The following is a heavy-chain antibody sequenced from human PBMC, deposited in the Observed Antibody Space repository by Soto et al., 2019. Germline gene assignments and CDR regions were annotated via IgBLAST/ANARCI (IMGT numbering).Heavy chain of an antibody. CDR2: IYYSGST. CDR3: ARDGSGRIAARLGWFDP. CDR1: GGSVSSGSCY. D-gene: IGHD6-6*01. Sequence: SETLSLTCTVSGGSVSSGSCYWSWIRQPPGKGLEWIGYIYYSGSTNYNPSLKSRVTISVDTSKNQFSLKLSSVTAADTAVYYCARDGSGRIAARLGWFDPWGQGTLVTVYS. J-gene: IGHJ5*02. V-gene: IGHV4-61*01.